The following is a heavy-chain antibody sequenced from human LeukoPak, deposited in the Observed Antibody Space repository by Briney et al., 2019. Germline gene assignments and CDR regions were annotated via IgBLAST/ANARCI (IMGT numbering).Heavy chain of an antibody. CDR1: GYTFTDYY. J-gene: IGHJ4*02. D-gene: IGHD1-26*01. Sequence: ASVKVSCKASGYTFTDYYMHWVRQAPGQGLEWMGWINPHSGGTDHAQKFQGRVSMTRDTSISTAYMELSRLRSDDTAVYYCARDMDSGPDFFDYWGLGTLVTVSS. CDR2: INPHSGGT. CDR3: ARDMDSGPDFFDY. V-gene: IGHV1-2*02.